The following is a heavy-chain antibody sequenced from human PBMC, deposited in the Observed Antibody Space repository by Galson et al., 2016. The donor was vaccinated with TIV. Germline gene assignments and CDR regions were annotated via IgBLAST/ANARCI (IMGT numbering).Heavy chain of an antibody. J-gene: IGHJ4*02. CDR3: ATATVPNLGDY. Sequence: SLRLSCATSGFAVSSIYGSWVRQAPGKGLEWVSITYPSGDTYYTGPMKGRFTISRDNSKNTLYLQMSNLRPEDTAVYFCATATVPNLGDYWGQGVLVTVSS. CDR2: TYPSGDT. CDR1: GFAVSSIY. V-gene: IGHV3-53*05. D-gene: IGHD4-17*01.